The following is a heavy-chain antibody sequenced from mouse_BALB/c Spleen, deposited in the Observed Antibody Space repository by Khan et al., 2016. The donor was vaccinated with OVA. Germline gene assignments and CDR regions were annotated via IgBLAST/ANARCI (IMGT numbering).Heavy chain of an antibody. CDR1: GFNIKDYY. CDR2: IDPENGET. CDR3: ARSGYSAWFSY. Sequence: VQLQQPGAELVRPGALVRLSCKSSGFNIKDYYIHWVKQRPEQGLEWIGWIDPENGETVYDPKFQGKASMTEDTASHTAYMQLSSLTSEDTAVYYCARSGYSAWFSYWGQGTLVTVSA. V-gene: IGHV14-1*02. J-gene: IGHJ3*01.